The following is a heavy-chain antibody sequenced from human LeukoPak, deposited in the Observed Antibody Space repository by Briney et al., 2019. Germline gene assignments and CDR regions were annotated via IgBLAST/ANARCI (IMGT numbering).Heavy chain of an antibody. J-gene: IGHJ5*02. V-gene: IGHV1-2*06. CDR1: GYTFTGYY. CDR3: ARHRQYSTLHCSGGSCYSGAWFDP. Sequence: ASVKVSCKASGYTFTGYYMHWVRQAPGQGLEWMGRINPNSGGTNYAQKFQGRVTMTRDTSISTAYMELSRLRSDDTAVYYCARHRQYSTLHCSGGSCYSGAWFDPWGQGTLVTVSS. D-gene: IGHD2-15*01. CDR2: INPNSGGT.